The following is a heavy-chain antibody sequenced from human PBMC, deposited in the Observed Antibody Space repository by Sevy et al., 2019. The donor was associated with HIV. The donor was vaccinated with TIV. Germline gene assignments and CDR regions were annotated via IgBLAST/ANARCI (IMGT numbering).Heavy chain of an antibody. CDR3: ARDLRGYMGGFDY. V-gene: IGHV4-59*01. J-gene: IGHJ4*02. Sequence: SETLSLTCAVSGFSISSYYWSWIRQPPGKGLEWIGYIYYSGSTNYNPSLKSRVTISVDTSKNQFSLKLSSVTAADTAVYYCARDLRGYMGGFDYWGQGTLVTVSS. CDR1: GFSISSYY. D-gene: IGHD3-16*01. CDR2: IYYSGST.